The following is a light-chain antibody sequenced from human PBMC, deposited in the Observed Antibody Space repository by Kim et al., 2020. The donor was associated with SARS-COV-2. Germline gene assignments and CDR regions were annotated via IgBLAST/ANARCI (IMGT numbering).Light chain of an antibody. CDR2: TAS. J-gene: IGKJ2*01. CDR1: QSLRSW. CDR3: QQAHSFPYT. V-gene: IGKV1-12*01. Sequence: SASVGGRVTITCRASQSLRSWLGWYQQKPGRAPKLLIHTASTLQSGVPSRFSGSGSGTDFTLTISSLQPEDVATYYCQQAHSFPYTFGQGTKLEI.